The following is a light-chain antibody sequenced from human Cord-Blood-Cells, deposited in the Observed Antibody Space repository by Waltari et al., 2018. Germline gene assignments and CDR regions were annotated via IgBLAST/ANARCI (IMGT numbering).Light chain of an antibody. J-gene: IGKJ3*01. CDR3: QQSYSTPFT. CDR2: AAS. Sequence: DIQMTQSPSSLSASVVDRVTITCRASQSISSYLNWYQQKPGKAPKLLIYAASSLQSGVPSRFSGSGSGTDVTLTISSLQPEDFATYYCQQSYSTPFTFGPGTKVDIK. V-gene: IGKV1-39*01. CDR1: QSISSY.